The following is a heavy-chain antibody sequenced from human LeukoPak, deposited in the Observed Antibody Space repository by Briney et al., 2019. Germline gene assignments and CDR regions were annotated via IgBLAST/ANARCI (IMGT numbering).Heavy chain of an antibody. V-gene: IGHV1-2*02. CDR2: INPNSGGT. D-gene: IGHD6-6*01. CDR1: GYTFTRYY. CDR3: ARDKIAALGYDNWFDP. J-gene: IGHJ5*02. Sequence: ASVKVSCQGCGYTFTRYYMHWVRQAPGQGLEWMGWINPNSGGTHYAQKFQGRGTMTRDTSISTAHMEPSRLTSDDTAVYYCARDKIAALGYDNWFDPWGQGTLLTVSS.